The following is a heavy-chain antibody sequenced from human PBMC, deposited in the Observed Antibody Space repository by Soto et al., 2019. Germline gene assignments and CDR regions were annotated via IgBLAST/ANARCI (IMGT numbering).Heavy chain of an antibody. J-gene: IGHJ4*02. CDR2: IYNSENT. CDR3: ARANPGVTTVVTSHYFDY. V-gene: IGHV4-59*01. D-gene: IGHD4-17*01. CDR1: GGSISSYY. Sequence: PSETLSLTCTVSGGSISSYYWSWIRQPPGKGLEWIGYIYNSENTNYNPSLKSRVTISVDTSKNQFSLKLSSVTAAGTAVYYCARANPGVTTVVTSHYFDYWGQGTLVTVSS.